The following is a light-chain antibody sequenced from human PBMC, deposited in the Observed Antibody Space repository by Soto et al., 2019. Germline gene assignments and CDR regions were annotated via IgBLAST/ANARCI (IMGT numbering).Light chain of an antibody. J-gene: IGKJ2*01. Sequence: DLQMTQSPSSLSASVGDRVTITCQASQDINNYLNWYQQKPGKAPKLLIYDAFILETGVPSRFSGSGSGTDFTFTISSLQPEDIATYYCQQYDSPLYTFGQGTKLDIK. CDR3: QQYDSPLYT. CDR1: QDINNY. V-gene: IGKV1-33*01. CDR2: DAF.